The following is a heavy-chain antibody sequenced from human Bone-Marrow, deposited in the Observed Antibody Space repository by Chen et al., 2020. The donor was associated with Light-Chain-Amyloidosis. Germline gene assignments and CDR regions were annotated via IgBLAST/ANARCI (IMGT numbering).Heavy chain of an antibody. Sequence: EVQLVESGGGLIQPGGSLRLSCAASGFTVSSNYMSWVRQAPGKGLEWVSVIYSGGSTYYADSVEGRFTISRDNSKNTLYLQMNSLRAEDTAVYYCARNGLGTYSGYPEDYWGQGTLVTVSS. CDR3: ARNGLGTYSGYPEDY. D-gene: IGHD5-12*01. V-gene: IGHV3-53*01. CDR1: GFTVSSNY. CDR2: IYSGGST. J-gene: IGHJ4*02.